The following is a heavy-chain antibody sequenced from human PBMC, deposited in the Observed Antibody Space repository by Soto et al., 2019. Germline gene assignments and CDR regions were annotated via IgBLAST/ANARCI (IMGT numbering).Heavy chain of an antibody. V-gene: IGHV1-69*01. Sequence: QVQLVQSGAEVKKPGSSVKVSCKASGGTFSSYAISWVRQAPGQGLEWMGGIIPIFGTENYAQKCQCRVTITADESTSTAYMELRSLRSEDRAVYYCARDRCSGGSCQYYFDYWGQGTLVTVSS. CDR2: IIPIFGTE. D-gene: IGHD2-15*01. CDR1: GGTFSSYA. CDR3: ARDRCSGGSCQYYFDY. J-gene: IGHJ4*02.